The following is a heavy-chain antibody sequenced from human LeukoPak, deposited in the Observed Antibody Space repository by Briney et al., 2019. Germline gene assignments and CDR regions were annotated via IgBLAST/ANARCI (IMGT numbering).Heavy chain of an antibody. CDR1: GFTVSSNY. Sequence: PGESLRLSCAASGFTVSSNYMSWVRQAPGKGLEWVSVIYSGGSTYYADSVKGRFTISRDNSKNTLYLQMNSLRAEDTAVYHCASNGGYSYGYCDYWGQGTLVTVSS. J-gene: IGHJ4*02. CDR2: IYSGGST. V-gene: IGHV3-53*01. CDR3: ASNGGYSYGYCDY. D-gene: IGHD5-18*01.